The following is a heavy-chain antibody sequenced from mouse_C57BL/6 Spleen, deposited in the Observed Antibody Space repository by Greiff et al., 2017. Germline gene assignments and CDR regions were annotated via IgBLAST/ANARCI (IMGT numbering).Heavy chain of an antibody. CDR3: TFPYGSSFHWYFDV. CDR1: GYTFTDYE. V-gene: IGHV1-15*01. D-gene: IGHD1-1*01. CDR2: IDPETGGT. Sequence: QVQLQQSGAELVRPGASVTLSCKASGYTFTDYEMHWVKQTPVHGLEWIGAIDPETGGTAYNQKFKGKAILTADKSSSTAYMELRSLTSEDSAVYYCTFPYGSSFHWYFDVWGTGTTVTVSS. J-gene: IGHJ1*03.